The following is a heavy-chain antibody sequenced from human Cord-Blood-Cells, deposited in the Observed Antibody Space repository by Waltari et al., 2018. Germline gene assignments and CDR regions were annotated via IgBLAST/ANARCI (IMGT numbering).Heavy chain of an antibody. Sequence: QLQLQESGPGLVKPSETLSLTCTVSGGSISSSSYYWGWIRQPPGKGLEWIGSIYYSGSTYYNPSRKSRVTISVDTSKNQFSLMLSSVTAADTAGYYCAACSRYSSGWYVPSYFDYWGQGTLVTVSS. CDR2: IYYSGST. D-gene: IGHD6-19*01. J-gene: IGHJ4*02. CDR1: GGSISSSSYY. CDR3: AACSRYSSGWYVPSYFDY. V-gene: IGHV4-39*01.